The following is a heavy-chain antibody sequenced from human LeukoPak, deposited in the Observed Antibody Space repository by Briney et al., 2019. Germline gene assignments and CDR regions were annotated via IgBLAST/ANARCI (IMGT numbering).Heavy chain of an antibody. CDR1: GYSFITYG. CDR2: ISGYNGNT. Sequence: GASMTVSCKASGYSFITYGVTWVRQAPGQGLEWMGWISGYNGNTNYAQKLQGRDTMTTDTSTTTAYMELRSLRSDDTAVYFCARGGYGWGSFYGYFDFWGQGTLVTVSS. J-gene: IGHJ4*02. CDR3: ARGGYGWGSFYGYFDF. V-gene: IGHV1-18*01. D-gene: IGHD3-10*01.